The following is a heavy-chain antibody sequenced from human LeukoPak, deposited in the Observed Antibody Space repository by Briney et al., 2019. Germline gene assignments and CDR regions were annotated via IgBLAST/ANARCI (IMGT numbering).Heavy chain of an antibody. Sequence: GGSLRLSCAASGFTFSSYGMHWVRQAPGKGLEWVAVIWYDGSNKYYADSVKGRFTISRDNSKNTLYLQMNSLRVEDTAVYYCAKDRSGGYCSGGSCSRFCMDVWGQGTTVTVSS. V-gene: IGHV3-30*02. CDR1: GFTFSSYG. J-gene: IGHJ6*02. CDR3: AKDRSGGYCSGGSCSRFCMDV. CDR2: IWYDGSNK. D-gene: IGHD2-15*01.